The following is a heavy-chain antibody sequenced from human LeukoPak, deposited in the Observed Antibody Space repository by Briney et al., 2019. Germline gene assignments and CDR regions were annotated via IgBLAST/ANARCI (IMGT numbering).Heavy chain of an antibody. Sequence: SETLSLTCAVYGGSFSGYYWSWIRQPPGKGLEWIGEINHSGSTNYNPSLKSRVTMSVDTSKNQFSLKLSSVTAADTAVYYCARDGSGSPYWYFDLWGRGTLVTVSS. CDR3: ARDGSGSPYWYFDL. CDR2: INHSGST. V-gene: IGHV4-34*01. J-gene: IGHJ2*01. D-gene: IGHD3-10*01. CDR1: GGSFSGYY.